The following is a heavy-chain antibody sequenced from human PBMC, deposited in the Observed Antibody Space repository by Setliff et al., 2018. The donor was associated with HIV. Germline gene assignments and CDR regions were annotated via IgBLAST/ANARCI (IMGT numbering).Heavy chain of an antibody. CDR2: INTGNGNT. D-gene: IGHD6-6*01. CDR1: GYTFTKYA. CDR3: TTNIAARPEGGFDF. J-gene: IGHJ4*02. Sequence: GASVKVSCKASGYTFTKYAMHWVRQAPGQRLEWMGWINTGNGNTKYSQKFQGRVTITRDTSASTVYMELSSLRSEDTAVYYCTTNIAARPEGGFDFWGQGTLVTAPQ. V-gene: IGHV1-3*04.